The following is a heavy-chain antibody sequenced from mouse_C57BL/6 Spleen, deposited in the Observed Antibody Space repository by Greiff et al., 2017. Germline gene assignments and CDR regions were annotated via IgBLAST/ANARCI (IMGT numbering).Heavy chain of an antibody. J-gene: IGHJ2*01. CDR2: INPNNGGT. CDR1: GYTFTDYY. D-gene: IGHD6-1*01. CDR3: ASGEQPDY. V-gene: IGHV1-26*01. Sequence: EVQLQQSGPELVKPGASVKISCKASGYTFTDYYMNWVKQSHGKSLEWIGDINPNNGGTSYNQKFKGKATLTVDKSSSTAYMELRSLTSEDSAVYYCASGEQPDYWGQGTTLTVSS.